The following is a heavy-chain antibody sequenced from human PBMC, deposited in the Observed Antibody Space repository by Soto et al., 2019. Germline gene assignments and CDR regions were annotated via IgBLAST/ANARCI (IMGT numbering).Heavy chain of an antibody. CDR2: IIPIYGSP. J-gene: IGHJ4*02. D-gene: IGHD3-9*01. V-gene: IGHV1-69*06. Sequence: QVQLVQSGAEVKKPGSSVKVSCKASGGTFSSDAISWVRQAPGQGLEWLGGIIPIYGSPNYAQTFQGRVTVTADKATSTAYLELSRLKFADSAIYYWAVGVTGSRSPLAHWGQGTLVIVSS. CDR3: AVGVTGSRSPLAH. CDR1: GGTFSSDA.